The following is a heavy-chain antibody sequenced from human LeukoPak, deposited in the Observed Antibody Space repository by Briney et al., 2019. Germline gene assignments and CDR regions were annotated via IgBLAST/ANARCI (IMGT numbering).Heavy chain of an antibody. V-gene: IGHV4-39*01. D-gene: IGHD3-3*01. J-gene: IGHJ5*02. CDR2: IYYSGST. Sequence: SETLSLTCTVSGGSISSSSYYWGWIRQPPGKGLEWIGSIYYSGSTYYNPSLKSRVTISVDTSKNQFSLKLSSVTAADTAVYYCAITYYDFWSGLGTWFDPWGQGTLVTVSS. CDR1: GGSISSSSYY. CDR3: AITYYDFWSGLGTWFDP.